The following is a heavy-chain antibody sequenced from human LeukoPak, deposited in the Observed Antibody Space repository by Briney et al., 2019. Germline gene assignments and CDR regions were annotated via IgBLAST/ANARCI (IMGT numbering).Heavy chain of an antibody. CDR2: LSASGGT. Sequence: ASVKVSCKASGYTFTSYSISWVRQAPGQGLEWMAQLSASGGTTYAPKFRGRAIMTRDTSTSTHNMELSDLTSEDTAVYHCAKDSGAYGPDYWGQGTLLTVSS. D-gene: IGHD4-17*01. CDR3: AKDSGAYGPDY. J-gene: IGHJ4*02. CDR1: GYTFTSYS. V-gene: IGHV1-46*01.